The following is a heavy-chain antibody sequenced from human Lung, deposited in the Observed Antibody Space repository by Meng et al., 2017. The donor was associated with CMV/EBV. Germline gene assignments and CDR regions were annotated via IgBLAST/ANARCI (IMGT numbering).Heavy chain of an antibody. Sequence: GESLKISCAASGFTFSNAWMSWVRQAPGKGLEWVGRIKSKTDGGTTDYAAPVKGRFTISRDDSKNTLYLQMNSLKTEDTAVYYCARDWGPHSSSGYYFDFWGQGTLVTVSS. CDR2: IKSKTDGGTT. CDR3: ARDWGPHSSSGYYFDF. V-gene: IGHV3-15*01. D-gene: IGHD6-13*01. J-gene: IGHJ4*02. CDR1: GFTFSNAW.